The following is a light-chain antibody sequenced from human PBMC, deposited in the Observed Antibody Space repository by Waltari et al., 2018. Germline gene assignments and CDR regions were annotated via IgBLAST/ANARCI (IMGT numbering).Light chain of an antibody. CDR1: QGISDY. CDR2: AAS. V-gene: IGKV1-9*01. CDR3: QLLNSAQWT. Sequence: IQLTQSPSSLSASVGDRVTITCRASQGISDYLAWYQQQPGKAPKLLIYAASTLQSGVPSRVSGSGSGTDFTLTISSLQPEDFATYYCQLLNSAQWTFGQGTKVEIK. J-gene: IGKJ1*01.